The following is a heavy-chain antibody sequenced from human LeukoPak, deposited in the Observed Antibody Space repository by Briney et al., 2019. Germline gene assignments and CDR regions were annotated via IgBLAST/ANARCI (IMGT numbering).Heavy chain of an antibody. J-gene: IGHJ4*02. CDR1: GFTFSSHW. CDR3: AREGGVVVAGTFDY. Sequence: QSGGSLRLSCAASGFTFSSHWMHWVRQAPGKGLEWVSFIQNHGGDKNYADSVKGRFTVSRDNSQNTVYLQMNTLRPEDTAVYYCAREGGVVVAGTFDYWGQGTLVTVSS. CDR2: IQNHGGDK. V-gene: IGHV3-30*02. D-gene: IGHD6-19*01.